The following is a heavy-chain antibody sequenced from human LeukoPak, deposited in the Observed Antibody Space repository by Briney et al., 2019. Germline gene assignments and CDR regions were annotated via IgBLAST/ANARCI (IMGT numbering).Heavy chain of an antibody. J-gene: IGHJ4*02. D-gene: IGHD5-18*01. CDR1: GFTFSSYW. CDR3: AAGYSYGTVLDY. Sequence: GGSLRLSCAASGFTFSSYWMSWVRQAPGKGLEWVANIKQDGSEKYYVDSVKGRFTISRDNAKNSLYPQMNSLRAEDTAVYYCAAGYSYGTVLDYWGQGTLVTVSA. CDR2: IKQDGSEK. V-gene: IGHV3-7*01.